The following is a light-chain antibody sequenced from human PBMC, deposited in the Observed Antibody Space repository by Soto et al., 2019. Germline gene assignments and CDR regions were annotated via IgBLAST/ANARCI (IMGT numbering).Light chain of an antibody. CDR1: QGVSTY. Sequence: EIVMTQSPATLSVSPGERATLFCRASQGVSTYLAWYQQNPGQAPRLLIYGPSTSATGIPARFSGSGSGTEFTITISRLQSEDFAVCYCQQYYDWPLTFGGGTKVEVK. V-gene: IGKV3-15*01. CDR2: GPS. J-gene: IGKJ4*01. CDR3: QQYYDWPLT.